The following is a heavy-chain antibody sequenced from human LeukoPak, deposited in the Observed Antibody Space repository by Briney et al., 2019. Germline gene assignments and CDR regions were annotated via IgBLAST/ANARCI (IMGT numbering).Heavy chain of an antibody. CDR3: ARGRTKLSYYYDSSGYYYDY. CDR2: IYHSGST. J-gene: IGHJ4*02. CDR1: GGSISSSNW. Sequence: SETLSLTCAVSGGSISSSNWWSWVRQPPGKGLEWIGEIYHSGSTNYNPSLKSRVTISVDTSKNQFSLKLSSVTAADTAVYYCARGRTKLSYYYDSSGYYYDYWGQGTLVTVSS. D-gene: IGHD3-22*01. V-gene: IGHV4-4*02.